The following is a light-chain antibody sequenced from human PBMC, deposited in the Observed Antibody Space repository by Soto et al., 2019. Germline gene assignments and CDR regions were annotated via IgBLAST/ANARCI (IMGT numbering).Light chain of an antibody. CDR2: DVS. J-gene: IGLJ1*01. Sequence: QSALTQPASVAGSPGQSITISCSGTSSDVGGYNYVSWYQQCPGKAPKLMIYDVSYRPSGVSNRFSGSKSGNTASLTISGLQAEDEADYYCSSFTSSSTRVFGTGTKVTVL. CDR1: SSDVGGYNY. V-gene: IGLV2-14*01. CDR3: SSFTSSSTRV.